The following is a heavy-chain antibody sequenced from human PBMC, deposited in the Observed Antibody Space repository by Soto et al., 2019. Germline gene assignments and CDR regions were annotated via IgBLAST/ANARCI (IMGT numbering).Heavy chain of an antibody. CDR3: ARADDQRITIFGVAEGHFDY. V-gene: IGHV3-74*01. J-gene: IGHJ4*02. Sequence: GGSLRLSCAASGFTFSSYWMHWVRQAPGKGLVWVSRINSDGSSTSYADSVKGRFTISRDNAKNTLYLQMNSLRAEDTAVYYCARADDQRITIFGVAEGHFDYWGQGTLVTVSS. D-gene: IGHD3-3*01. CDR1: GFTFSSYW. CDR2: INSDGSST.